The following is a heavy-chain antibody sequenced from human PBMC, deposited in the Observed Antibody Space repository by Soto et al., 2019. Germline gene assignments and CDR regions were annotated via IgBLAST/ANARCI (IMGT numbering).Heavy chain of an antibody. CDR1: GFTFISYA. CDR3: ARLFYYDSTGYFRSLDY. CDR2: ISPSGSGT. J-gene: IGHJ4*02. V-gene: IGHV3-23*01. Sequence: GGSLRLSCTASGFTFISYAMGWVRQAPGKGLEWVSAISPSGSGTKYADAVKGRFTISRDNSKSTLYLQMNSLRAEDTAVYYCARLFYYDSTGYFRSLDYWGLGTLVTVSS. D-gene: IGHD3-22*01.